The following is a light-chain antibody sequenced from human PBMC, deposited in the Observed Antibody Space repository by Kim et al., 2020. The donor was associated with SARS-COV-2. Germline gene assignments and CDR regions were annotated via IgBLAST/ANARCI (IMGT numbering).Light chain of an antibody. V-gene: IGLV3-19*01. CDR2: GRN. Sequence: SSELTQDPAMSVALGQTVSITCQGDSVRNYFVSWYQQKPGQAPVLVTYGRNKRPLRIADRFSGSRSGNTASMTITGAQAEDEADYYCNSRDSSGHHGVFG. CDR3: NSRDSSGHHGV. J-gene: IGLJ3*02. CDR1: SVRNYF.